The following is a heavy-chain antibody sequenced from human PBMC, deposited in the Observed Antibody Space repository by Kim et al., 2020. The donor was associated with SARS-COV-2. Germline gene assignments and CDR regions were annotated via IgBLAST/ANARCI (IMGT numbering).Heavy chain of an antibody. D-gene: IGHD3-3*01. J-gene: IGHJ6*01. CDR1: GGPISSYY. V-gene: IGHV4-59*01. CDR3: AREGSITIFGVVMVDYGM. Sequence: SETLSLTCTVSGGPISSYYWSWIRQPPGKGLEWIGYIYYSGSTNYNPSLKSRVTISVDTSKNQFSLKLSSVTAADTAVYYCAREGSITIFGVVMVDYGM. CDR2: IYYSGST.